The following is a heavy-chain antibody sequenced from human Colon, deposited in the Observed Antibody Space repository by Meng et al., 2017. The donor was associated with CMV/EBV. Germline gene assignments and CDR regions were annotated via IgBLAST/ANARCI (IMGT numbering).Heavy chain of an antibody. V-gene: IGHV3-21*01. CDR3: VRHLEAGRNGYSEPF. D-gene: IGHD5-18*01. CDR1: GFIFTSYT. J-gene: IGHJ1*01. CDR2: VSTSGRDI. Sequence: GESLKISCAASGFIFTSYTMIWVRQAPGKGLEWVSSVSTSGRDIVYADSVRGRFTLSRDNAKRSVSLQMDSLRAEDTAVYFCVRHLEAGRNGYSEPFWGQGTLVTVSS.